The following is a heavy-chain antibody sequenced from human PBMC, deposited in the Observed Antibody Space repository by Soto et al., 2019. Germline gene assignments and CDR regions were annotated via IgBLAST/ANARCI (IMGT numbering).Heavy chain of an antibody. CDR3: ARHASYYGSGRVSYGIDL. V-gene: IGHV5-51*01. J-gene: IGHJ6*02. D-gene: IGHD3-10*01. CDR2: IYPGDSET. CDR1: GYTFPNYW. Sequence: PGESLKISCKGSGYTFPNYWIGWVRQMPGKGLEWMGIIYPGDSETRYSLSFQGQVTISADKSISTAFLQWSSLKASDTAMYYCARHASYYGSGRVSYGIDLWGQGTTVTVYS.